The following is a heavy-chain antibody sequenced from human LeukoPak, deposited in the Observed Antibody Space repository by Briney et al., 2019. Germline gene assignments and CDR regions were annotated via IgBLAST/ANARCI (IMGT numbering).Heavy chain of an antibody. CDR2: IYYSGST. Sequence: SETLSLTCTVSGGSISSYYWGWIRQPPGKGLEWIGSIYYSGSTYYNPSLKSRVTISVDTSKNQFSLKLSSVTAADTAVYYCARLRGYYGGYYFDYWGQGTLVTVSS. CDR1: GGSISSYY. V-gene: IGHV4-39*01. J-gene: IGHJ4*02. D-gene: IGHD4-23*01. CDR3: ARLRGYYGGYYFDY.